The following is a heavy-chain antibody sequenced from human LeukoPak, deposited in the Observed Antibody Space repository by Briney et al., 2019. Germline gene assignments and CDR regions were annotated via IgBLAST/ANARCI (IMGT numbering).Heavy chain of an antibody. J-gene: IGHJ4*02. V-gene: IGHV3-7*01. CDR2: IVEDGSET. CDR1: GFTVSSNY. CDR3: ARDPTRRFDL. Sequence: PGGSLRLSCAASGFTVSSNYMSWVRQAPGKGLEWVASIVEDGSETYYLDSVKGRFTFSRDNAKNSLYLQMNSLRGEDTAVYYCARDPTRRFDLWGQGTPVTVSS.